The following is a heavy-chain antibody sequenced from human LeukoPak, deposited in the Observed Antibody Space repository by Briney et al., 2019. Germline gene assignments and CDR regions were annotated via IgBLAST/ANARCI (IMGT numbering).Heavy chain of an antibody. D-gene: IGHD1-26*01. J-gene: IGHJ3*01. V-gene: IGHV4-59*01. CDR1: GASINGYF. CDR3: ARDRRGSFYTFDL. Sequence: PSETLSLTCSVSGASINGYFWNWVRQSPERRLEWIGYVSHTGATTSSPTLKSRVSITIDTSKSQISLTMTSVTAADSALYYRARDRRGSFYTFDLWGPGTIVSVS. CDR2: VSHTGAT.